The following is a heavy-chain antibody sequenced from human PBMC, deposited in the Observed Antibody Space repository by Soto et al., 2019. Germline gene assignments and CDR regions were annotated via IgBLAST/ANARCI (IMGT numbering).Heavy chain of an antibody. D-gene: IGHD5-12*01. Sequence: WGSLRLSCAASGFTFSSYAMSWVRQAPGEGLEWVSAISGSGGSTYYADSVKGRFTISRDNSKNTLYLQMNSLRAEDTAVYYCAKDHSGYVKYYFDYWGQGTLVTVSS. CDR1: GFTFSSYA. V-gene: IGHV3-23*01. CDR3: AKDHSGYVKYYFDY. J-gene: IGHJ4*02. CDR2: ISGSGGST.